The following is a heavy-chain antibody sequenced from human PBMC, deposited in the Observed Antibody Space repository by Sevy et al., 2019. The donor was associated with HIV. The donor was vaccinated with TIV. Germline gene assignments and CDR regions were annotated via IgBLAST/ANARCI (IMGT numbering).Heavy chain of an antibody. CDR1: GGSFSGYY. CDR3: ASTDSGSSSSYYFDY. J-gene: IGHJ4*02. V-gene: IGHV4-34*01. D-gene: IGHD6-6*01. Sequence: SETLSLTCAVYGGSFSGYYWSWIRQPPGKGLEWIGEINHSGSTNYNPSLKSRVTISVDTSKNQFSLKLSSVTAADTAVYYCASTDSGSSSSYYFDYWGQRTLVTVSS. CDR2: INHSGST.